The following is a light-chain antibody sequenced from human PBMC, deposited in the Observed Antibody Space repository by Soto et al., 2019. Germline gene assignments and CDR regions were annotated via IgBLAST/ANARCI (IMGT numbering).Light chain of an antibody. Sequence: DIQMTQSPSSLSASVGDRVTITCRPSQSIDNFLNWYQQKPGKAPNLLIYAASSLQSGVSSRFSGSGSGTDFTLTISSLQPEDFATYYCQQINDYPRTFGPGTKVDIK. V-gene: IGKV1-39*01. CDR3: QQINDYPRT. CDR2: AAS. CDR1: QSIDNF. J-gene: IGKJ3*01.